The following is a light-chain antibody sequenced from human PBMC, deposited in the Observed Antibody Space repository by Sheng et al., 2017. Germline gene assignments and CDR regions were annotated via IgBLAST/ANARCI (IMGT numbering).Light chain of an antibody. J-gene: IGKJ2*01. CDR3: QEYNYWPPENT. Sequence: EMVVTQSPATLSLSPGDTATLSCRASQSVPRGRLAWFQQKPGQAPTLLIHGASTRATGVPARFSGSGSGTEFTLTISSLQSEDFAVYYCQEYNYWPPENTFGQGTKLEIK. V-gene: IGKV3-15*01. CDR2: GAS. CDR1: QSVPRGR.